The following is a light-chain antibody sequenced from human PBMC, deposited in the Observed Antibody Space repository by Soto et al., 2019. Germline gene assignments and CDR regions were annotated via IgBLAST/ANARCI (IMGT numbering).Light chain of an antibody. CDR2: EVN. CDR1: SSDVGGYNY. J-gene: IGLJ2*01. V-gene: IGLV2-14*01. Sequence: QSVRTQPASVSGSPGQSITISCTGTSSDVGGYNYVSWYQQHPGKAPKLMIYEVNNRPSGVSNRFSGSKSGNTASLTISGLQAEDEADYYCSSYTSSSTLVVFGGGTKLTVL. CDR3: SSYTSSSTLVV.